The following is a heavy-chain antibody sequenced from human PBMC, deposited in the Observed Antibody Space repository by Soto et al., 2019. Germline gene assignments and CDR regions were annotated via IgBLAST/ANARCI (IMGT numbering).Heavy chain of an antibody. CDR2: IYYSGST. V-gene: IGHV4-59*01. CDR3: ARFKSTIGYYGMDV. CDR1: GGSISSYY. J-gene: IGHJ6*02. D-gene: IGHD3-16*01. Sequence: PSETLSLTFTVSGGSISSYYWSWIRQPPGKGLEWIGYIYYSGSTNYNPSLKSRVTISVDTSKNQFSLKLSSVTAADTAVYYCARFKSTIGYYGMDVWGQGTTVTVSS.